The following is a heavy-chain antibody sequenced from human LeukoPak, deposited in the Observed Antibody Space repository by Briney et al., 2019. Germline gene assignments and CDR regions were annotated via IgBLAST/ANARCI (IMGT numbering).Heavy chain of an antibody. V-gene: IGHV4-34*01. CDR3: ARSSASRAYYYGSGSYYKVFDY. CDR1: GGSSSGYY. J-gene: IGHJ4*02. Sequence: SETLSLTCAVYGGSSSGYYWSWIRQPPGKGLEWIGEVNHSGSTNYNPSLKSRVTISVDTSKNQFSLKLSSVTAADTAVYYCARSSASRAYYYGSGSYYKVFDYWGQGTLVTVSS. CDR2: VNHSGST. D-gene: IGHD3-10*01.